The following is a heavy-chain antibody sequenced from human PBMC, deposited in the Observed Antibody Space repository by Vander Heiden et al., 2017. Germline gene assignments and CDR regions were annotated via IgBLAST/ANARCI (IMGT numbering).Heavy chain of an antibody. V-gene: IGHV3-23*01. D-gene: IGHD2-15*01. Sequence: EVQLLASGGGLVQPGGSLRLSCAASGFTFSSYAMGWVRQGPGKGLEWVSAISGSGGSTYYADSVKGRFTISRDNSKNTLYLQMNSLRAEDTAVYYCAKDVKGLGYCSGGSCYEDYWGQGTLVTVSS. CDR3: AKDVKGLGYCSGGSCYEDY. CDR2: ISGSGGST. J-gene: IGHJ4*02. CDR1: GFTFSSYA.